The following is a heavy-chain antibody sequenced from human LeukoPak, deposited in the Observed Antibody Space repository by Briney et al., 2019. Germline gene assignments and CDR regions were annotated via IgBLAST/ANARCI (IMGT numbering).Heavy chain of an antibody. CDR3: ARDPYGGTDY. D-gene: IGHD4-23*01. CDR1: GFTFSSYG. Sequence: GGSLRLSCAASGFTFSSYGMHWVRQAPGKGLEWVAVIWYDGSNKYYADSVKGRFTISRDNAKNSLYLQMNSLRGEDTAVYYCARDPYGGTDYWGQGTLVTVSS. V-gene: IGHV3-33*01. J-gene: IGHJ4*02. CDR2: IWYDGSNK.